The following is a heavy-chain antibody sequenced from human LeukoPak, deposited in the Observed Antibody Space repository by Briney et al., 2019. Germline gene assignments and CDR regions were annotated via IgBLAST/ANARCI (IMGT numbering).Heavy chain of an antibody. J-gene: IGHJ5*02. CDR2: IYYSGST. CDR1: GGSISSSSYY. Sequence: PSETLSLTYTVSGGSISSSSYYWGWIRQPPGKGLKWIGSIYYSGSTYYNPSLKSRVTISVDTSKNQFSLKLSSVTAADTAVYYCARHIKGYSSSWYWFDPWGQGTLVTVSS. V-gene: IGHV4-39*01. CDR3: ARHIKGYSSSWYWFDP. D-gene: IGHD6-13*01.